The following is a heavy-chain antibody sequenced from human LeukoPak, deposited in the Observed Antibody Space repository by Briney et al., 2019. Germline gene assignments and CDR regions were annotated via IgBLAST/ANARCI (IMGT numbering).Heavy chain of an antibody. J-gene: IGHJ4*02. Sequence: PSETLSLTCTVSGGSISSYYWSWIRQPAGKGLEWIGRINTSGSTNYNPSLKSRVTMSVDTSKNQFSLKLSSVTAADTAIYYCVKDRGSHVTDYWGQGTLVTVSS. CDR2: INTSGST. CDR1: GGSISSYY. D-gene: IGHD1-26*01. CDR3: VKDRGSHVTDY. V-gene: IGHV4-4*07.